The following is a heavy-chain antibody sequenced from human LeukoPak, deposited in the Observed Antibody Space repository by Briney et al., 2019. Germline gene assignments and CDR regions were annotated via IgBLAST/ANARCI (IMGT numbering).Heavy chain of an antibody. CDR2: ISGSRGST. CDR3: AKDLDYYDSSGYFDY. V-gene: IGHV3-23*01. CDR1: GFTFSSYA. Sequence: GGSLRLSCAASGFTFSSYAMSWVRQAPGKGLGWVSAISGSRGSTYYADSVKGRFTISRDNSKNTLYLQMNSLRAEDTAVYYCAKDLDYYDSSGYFDYWGQGTLVTVSS. D-gene: IGHD3-22*01. J-gene: IGHJ4*02.